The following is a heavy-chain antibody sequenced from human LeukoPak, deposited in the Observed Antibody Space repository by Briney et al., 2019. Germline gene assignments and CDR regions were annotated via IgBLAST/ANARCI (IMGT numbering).Heavy chain of an antibody. V-gene: IGHV3-11*05. CDR3: ARANDLIDY. Sequence: PGGSLRLSCAASGFTFTSYVMSWIRQAPGKGLEWVSYISDTASYTNYADSVKGRFTISRDNAKNSLYLQMNSLRAEDTAVYYCARANDLIDYWGQGTLVTVSS. CDR2: ISDTASYT. J-gene: IGHJ4*02. CDR1: GFTFTSYV.